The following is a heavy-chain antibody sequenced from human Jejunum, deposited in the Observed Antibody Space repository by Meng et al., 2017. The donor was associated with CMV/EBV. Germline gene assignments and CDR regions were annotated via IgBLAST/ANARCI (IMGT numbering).Heavy chain of an antibody. CDR3: TADIPGSGTFMSQIDY. CDR2: ISSYSSHI. Sequence: FTSFSMNWVRQAPGKGLEWVSSISSYSSHIYYADSVKGRFTISRDNAKNSLYLQMSSLKIEDTAIYYCTADIPGSGTFMSQIDYWGQGTLVTVSS. J-gene: IGHJ4*02. V-gene: IGHV3-21*03. CDR1: FTSFS. D-gene: IGHD3-10*01.